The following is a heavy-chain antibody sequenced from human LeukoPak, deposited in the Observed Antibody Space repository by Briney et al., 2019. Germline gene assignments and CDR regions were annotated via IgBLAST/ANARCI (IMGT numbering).Heavy chain of an antibody. D-gene: IGHD3-3*01. Sequence: ASVKVSCRASGYTFTGYYMHWVRQAAGQGREWMGWINPNSGGTNYAQKFQGRVTMTRDTSISTAYMELSRLRSDDTAVYYCARGIDRRYGFWSGYLYYFDYWGQGTLVTVSS. CDR1: GYTFTGYY. CDR2: INPNSGGT. J-gene: IGHJ4*02. CDR3: ARGIDRRYGFWSGYLYYFDY. V-gene: IGHV1-2*02.